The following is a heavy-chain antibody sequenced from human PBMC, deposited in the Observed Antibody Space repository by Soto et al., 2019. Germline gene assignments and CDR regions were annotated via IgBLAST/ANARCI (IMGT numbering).Heavy chain of an antibody. D-gene: IGHD6-13*01. CDR2: IDWDDDK. Sequence: SGPTLVNPTQPLTLTCTFSGFSLSTSGMCVSWIRQPPGKALEWLALIDWDDDKSYSASLKTRLTISKDTSKNQVVLTMTNMDPADTATYYCARSTYTSSWYSWFDPWGQGTLVTVSS. J-gene: IGHJ5*02. CDR1: GFSLSTSGMC. V-gene: IGHV2-70*01. CDR3: ARSTYTSSWYSWFDP.